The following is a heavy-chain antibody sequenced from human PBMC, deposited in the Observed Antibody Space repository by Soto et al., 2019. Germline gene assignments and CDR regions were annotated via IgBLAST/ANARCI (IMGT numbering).Heavy chain of an antibody. CDR3: AKDWGY. CDR2: ISAPGDST. D-gene: IGHD3-16*01. Sequence: EVQLSESGGGLVQPGGSLRVSCAASGFTFSTSGMSWVRQAPGKGLEWVSGISAPGDSTYYADSVKGRFTVSRDNSKNALYLQMDSLGPDDTARYYCAKDWGYWGQGTLVTGSS. J-gene: IGHJ4*02. V-gene: IGHV3-23*01. CDR1: GFTFSTSG.